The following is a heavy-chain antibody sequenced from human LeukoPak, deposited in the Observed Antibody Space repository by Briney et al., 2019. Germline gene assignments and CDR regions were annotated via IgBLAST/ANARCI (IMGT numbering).Heavy chain of an antibody. D-gene: IGHD5-18*01. CDR2: ISGSGGST. CDR1: GFTFSSYA. CDR3: AKEGGGYSLLVPNWFDP. J-gene: IGHJ5*02. Sequence: GGSLRLSCAASGFTFSSYAMSWVRQAPGKGLEWVSAISGSGGSTYYADSVKGRFTISRDNSKNTLYLQMNSLRAEDTAVYYCAKEGGGYSLLVPNWFDPWGQGTLVTVSS. V-gene: IGHV3-23*01.